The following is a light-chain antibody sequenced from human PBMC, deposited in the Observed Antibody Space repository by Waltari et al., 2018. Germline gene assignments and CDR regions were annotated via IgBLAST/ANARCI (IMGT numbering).Light chain of an antibody. Sequence: EIVLTQSPATLSLSPGERATLSCRASQSVRGYLAWYQQRPGQAPRLLIFDASNRATCIPARFSGSGSGTDFTLTISSLEPEDVAVYYCQQRYIWPPITFGQGTRLDIK. CDR1: QSVRGY. V-gene: IGKV3-11*01. CDR3: QQRYIWPPIT. J-gene: IGKJ5*01. CDR2: DAS.